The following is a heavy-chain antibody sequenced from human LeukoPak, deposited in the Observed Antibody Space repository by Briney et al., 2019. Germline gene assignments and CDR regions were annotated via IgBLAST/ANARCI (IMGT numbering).Heavy chain of an antibody. CDR2: IKQDGSEK. J-gene: IGHJ6*03. CDR1: GFTFSTYW. V-gene: IGHV3-7*01. CDR3: ARGGKIAGYYYFYMDV. Sequence: GGSLRLSCVASGFTFSTYWMSWVRQAPGKGLEWVAHIKQDGSEKYSVDSVKGRFTISRDNAKNSLSLQVDSLRAEDTAVYYCARGGKIAGYYYFYMDVWGKGTTVIVSS. D-gene: IGHD2/OR15-2a*01.